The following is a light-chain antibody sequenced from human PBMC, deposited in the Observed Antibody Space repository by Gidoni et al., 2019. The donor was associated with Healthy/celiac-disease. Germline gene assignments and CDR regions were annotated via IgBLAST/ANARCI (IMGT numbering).Light chain of an antibody. CDR2: AAS. V-gene: IGKV1-39*01. Sequence: DIQMTQSPSSLSASVGDRVTITCRASQSISSYLTWYQQKPGKAPKLLIYAASSWQSGVPSRFSGSGSGTDCNLTISSLQPEDFATYYCQQSYSTLTWTFGQGTKVEIK. J-gene: IGKJ1*01. CDR1: QSISSY. CDR3: QQSYSTLTWT.